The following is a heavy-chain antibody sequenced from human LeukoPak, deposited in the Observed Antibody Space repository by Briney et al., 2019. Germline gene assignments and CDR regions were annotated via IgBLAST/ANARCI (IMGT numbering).Heavy chain of an antibody. V-gene: IGHV3-53*01. CDR3: ARGPAGYN. D-gene: IGHD1-1*01. Sequence: GGSLRLSCAASGFTVSSNHMSWVRQAPGKGLEWVSVIYSGGSTDYADSVKGRFTISRDNLKNTLYLQMNSLRAEDTAVYYCARGPAGYNWGQGTLVTVSS. CDR1: GFTVSSNH. J-gene: IGHJ4*02. CDR2: IYSGGST.